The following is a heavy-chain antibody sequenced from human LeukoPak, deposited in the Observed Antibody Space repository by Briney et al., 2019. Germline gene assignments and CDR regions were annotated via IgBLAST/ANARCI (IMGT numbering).Heavy chain of an antibody. Sequence: ASVKVSCKASGYTFTSYAISWVRQAPGQGLEWMGWINTYNGNTNYAQKLQGRVTMTTDTATSTAYVELRSLRSDDTAMYYCARSQGYSKSWYPLDVWGNGTTVTVSS. J-gene: IGHJ6*04. CDR1: GYTFTSYA. V-gene: IGHV1-18*01. D-gene: IGHD6-13*01. CDR2: INTYNGNT. CDR3: ARSQGYSKSWYPLDV.